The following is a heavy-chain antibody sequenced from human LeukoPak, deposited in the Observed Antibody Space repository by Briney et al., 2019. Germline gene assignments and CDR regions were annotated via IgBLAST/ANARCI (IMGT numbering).Heavy chain of an antibody. D-gene: IGHD3-3*01. V-gene: IGHV4-4*07. Sequence: PSETLSLTCTVSGGSISSYYWSWIRQPAGKGLEWIGRIYTSGSTNYSPSLKSRVTMSVDTSKNQFSLKLSSVTAADTAVYYCARDGASRDFWSGPNWFDPWGQGTLVTVSS. J-gene: IGHJ5*02. CDR3: ARDGASRDFWSGPNWFDP. CDR2: IYTSGST. CDR1: GGSISSYY.